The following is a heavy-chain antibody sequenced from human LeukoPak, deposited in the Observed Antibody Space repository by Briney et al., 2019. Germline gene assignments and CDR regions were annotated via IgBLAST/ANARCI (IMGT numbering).Heavy chain of an antibody. CDR1: GYTFTSYD. Sequence: GASVKVSCKASGYTFTSYDINWVRQATGQGLEWMGWMNPNSGNTGYAQKFQGRVTMTRNTSISTAYMELSSLRSDDTAVYYCARRAGYCSSTSCYTADYWGQGTLVTVSS. D-gene: IGHD2-2*02. V-gene: IGHV1-8*01. CDR3: ARRAGYCSSTSCYTADY. CDR2: MNPNSGNT. J-gene: IGHJ4*02.